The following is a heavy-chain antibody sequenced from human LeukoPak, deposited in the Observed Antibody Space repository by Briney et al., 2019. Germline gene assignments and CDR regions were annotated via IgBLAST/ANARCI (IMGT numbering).Heavy chain of an antibody. D-gene: IGHD3-22*01. J-gene: IGHJ4*02. CDR3: ARESYMYDSSGYYRY. V-gene: IGHV1-8*01. CDR2: MNPNSGNT. CDR1: GYTFTSYD. Sequence: ASVKVSCKASGYTFTSYDTNWVRQATGQGLEWMGWMNPNSGNTGYAQKFQGRVTMTRNTSISTAYMELSSLRSEDTAVYYCARESYMYDSSGYYRYWGQGTLVTVSS.